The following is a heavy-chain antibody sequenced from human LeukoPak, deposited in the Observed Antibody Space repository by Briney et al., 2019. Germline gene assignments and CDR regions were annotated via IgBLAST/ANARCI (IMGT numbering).Heavy chain of an antibody. Sequence: GGSLRLSCAASGFTFSSYAMSWVRQAPGKGLDWVSAISGSGFSTYYADSAKGRFTISRDNSMKTLYLQMNSLRAEDTAVYYCAKEVDSSGYFYYSYYMDVWGKGTTVTVSS. V-gene: IGHV3-23*01. CDR2: ISGSGFST. CDR3: AKEVDSSGYFYYSYYMDV. D-gene: IGHD3-22*01. CDR1: GFTFSSYA. J-gene: IGHJ6*03.